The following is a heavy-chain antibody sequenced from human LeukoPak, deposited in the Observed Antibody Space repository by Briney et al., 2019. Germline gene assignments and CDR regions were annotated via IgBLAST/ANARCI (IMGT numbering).Heavy chain of an antibody. CDR2: ISSSSSYI. CDR1: GFTFSSYS. D-gene: IGHD4-17*01. J-gene: IGHJ5*02. V-gene: IGHV3-21*01. CDR3: ARDQRVGQTVTTPMAWFDP. Sequence: GGSLRLSCAASGFTFSSYSMNWVRQAPGKGLEGVSSISSSSSYIYYADSLKGRFTISRDNARNSLYLQMNSLRAEETAVYYCARDQRVGQTVTTPMAWFDPWGQGTLVTVSS.